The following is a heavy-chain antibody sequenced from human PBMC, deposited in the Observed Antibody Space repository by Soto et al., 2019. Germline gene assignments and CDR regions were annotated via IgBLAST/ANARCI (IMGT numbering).Heavy chain of an antibody. CDR2: TYYRSKWYY. J-gene: IGHJ4*01. CDR1: GDSVSSNSAG. V-gene: IGHV6-1*01. Sequence: QTLSLTCAITGDSVSSNSAGWSWVRQSPSGGLEWLGRTYYRSKWYYEYAVSVRGRITINPDTSKNQYSLQLNSVTPEDTAVYFCARGEQYSGRIFDYWGQGTLVTVSS. CDR3: ARGEQYSGRIFDY. D-gene: IGHD1-26*01.